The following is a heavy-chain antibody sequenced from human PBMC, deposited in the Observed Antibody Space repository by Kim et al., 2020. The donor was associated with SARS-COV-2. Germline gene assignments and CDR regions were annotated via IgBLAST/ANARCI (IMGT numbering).Heavy chain of an antibody. V-gene: IGHV4-34*01. D-gene: IGHD6-19*01. J-gene: IGHJ4*02. Sequence: SETLSLTCAVYGGSFSGYYWSWIRQPPGKGLEWIGEINHSGSTNYNPSLKSRVTISVDTSKNQFSLKLSSVTAADTAVYYCARRTSSGWYYFDYWGQGTLVTVSS. CDR2: INHSGST. CDR3: ARRTSSGWYYFDY. CDR1: GGSFSGYY.